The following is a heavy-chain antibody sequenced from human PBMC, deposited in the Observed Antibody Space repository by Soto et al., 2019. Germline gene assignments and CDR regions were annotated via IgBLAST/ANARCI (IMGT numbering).Heavy chain of an antibody. CDR3: ARGNISSTKSWLDP. J-gene: IGHJ5*02. D-gene: IGHD6-6*01. V-gene: IGHV1-8*01. Sequence: QVQLVQSGAEVKKPGASVKVSCKGSGYTFTSYHINWVRQAPGQGLEWMGWMNPNSGNTGYAQTLQGRVTMTWDTSISTAYMELSSLRFEDTAMYYCARGNISSTKSWLDPWGQGTLVTVSS. CDR2: MNPNSGNT. CDR1: GYTFTSYH.